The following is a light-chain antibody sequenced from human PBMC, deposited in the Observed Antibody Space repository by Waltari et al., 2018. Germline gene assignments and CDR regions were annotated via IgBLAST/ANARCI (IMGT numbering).Light chain of an antibody. CDR2: GNS. V-gene: IGLV1-40*01. Sequence: QSVLTQPPSVSGAPGQRVTLSCTGSSSNIGAGYDVHWYQHLPGTAPKLLIHGNSNRPSGFPDRFSGSKSGTSASLAITGLQADDEADYYCQSYDISLSGYVFGTGTKVTVL. CDR1: SSNIGAGYD. CDR3: QSYDISLSGYV. J-gene: IGLJ1*01.